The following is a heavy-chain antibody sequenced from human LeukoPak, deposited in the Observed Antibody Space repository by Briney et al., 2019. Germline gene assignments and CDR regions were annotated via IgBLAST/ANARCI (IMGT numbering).Heavy chain of an antibody. J-gene: IGHJ4*02. CDR1: GFTFSSYA. CDR3: ARLAAGNNFFDY. CDR2: ISHDGSNK. D-gene: IGHD6-13*01. V-gene: IGHV3-30-3*01. Sequence: GGSLRLSCAASGFTFSSYAMHWVRQAPGKGLEWVAVISHDGSNKYYADSVKGRFTISRDNSKNTLYLQMNSLRAEDTAVYYCARLAAGNNFFDYWGQGTLVTVSS.